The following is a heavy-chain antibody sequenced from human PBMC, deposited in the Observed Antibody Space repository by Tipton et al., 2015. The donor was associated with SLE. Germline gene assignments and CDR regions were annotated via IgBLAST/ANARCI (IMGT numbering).Heavy chain of an antibody. CDR2: IRYDGSNK. Sequence: SLRLSCAASGFTFSSYGMHWVRQAPGKGLEWVAFIRYDGSNKYYADSVKGRFTISRDNSKNTLYLQMNSLRAEDTAVYYCAKDAYSSSSPDYWGQGTLVTVSS. D-gene: IGHD6-6*01. CDR3: AKDAYSSSSPDY. J-gene: IGHJ4*02. CDR1: GFTFSSYG. V-gene: IGHV3-30*02.